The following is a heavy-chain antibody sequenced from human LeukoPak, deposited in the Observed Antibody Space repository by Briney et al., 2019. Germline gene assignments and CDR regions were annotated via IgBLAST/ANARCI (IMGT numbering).Heavy chain of an antibody. V-gene: IGHV1-18*01. Sequence: GASVKVSCKTSGYIFTNHGISWVRQAPGQGLEWMAWISAYNGNTEYSQNFQGRVTMTMDTSTSTAYMELSSLRSEDTAVYYCASGYCSGGSCYSVDYWGQGTLVTVSS. CDR3: ASGYCSGGSCYSVDY. CDR1: GYIFTNHG. D-gene: IGHD2-15*01. J-gene: IGHJ4*02. CDR2: ISAYNGNT.